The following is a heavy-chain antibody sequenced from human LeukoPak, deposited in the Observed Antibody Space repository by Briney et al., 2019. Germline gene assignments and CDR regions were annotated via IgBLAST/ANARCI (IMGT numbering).Heavy chain of an antibody. Sequence: GGSLRLSWAASGFTFSSYAMHWVRQAPGKGLEWVAVISYDGSNKYYADSVKGRFTISRDNSKNTLYLQMNSLRAEDTAVYYCARDYPPLPESSGSSNYFDYWGQGTLVTVSS. D-gene: IGHD3-10*01. CDR3: ARDYPPLPESSGSSNYFDY. CDR1: GFTFSSYA. CDR2: ISYDGSNK. J-gene: IGHJ4*02. V-gene: IGHV3-30*04.